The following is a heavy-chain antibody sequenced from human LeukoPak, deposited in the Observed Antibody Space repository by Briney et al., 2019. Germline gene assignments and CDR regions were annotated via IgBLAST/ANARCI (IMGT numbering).Heavy chain of an antibody. D-gene: IGHD3-3*01. J-gene: IGHJ4*02. Sequence: GGSLRLSCTASGFTFGDYAMSWVRQAPGEGLEWVGFIRSKAYGGTTEYAASVKGRFTISRDDSKSIAYLQMNSLKTEDTAVYYCTRVGGLRFLEWLYDYWGQGTLVTVSS. V-gene: IGHV3-49*04. CDR1: GFTFGDYA. CDR2: IRSKAYGGTT. CDR3: TRVGGLRFLEWLYDY.